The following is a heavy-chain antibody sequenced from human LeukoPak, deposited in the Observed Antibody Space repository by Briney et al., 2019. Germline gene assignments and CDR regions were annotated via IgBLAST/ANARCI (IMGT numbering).Heavy chain of an antibody. CDR3: ARDPYYGDYVV. V-gene: IGHV3-48*03. CDR2: ISGSGSTI. Sequence: PGGSLRLSCTTSGLTFSNYGFNWVRQAPGKGLEWVSYISGSGSTIYYADSVKGRFTISRDTAKNSLYLQMNSLRAEDTAVYYCARDPYYGDYVVWGQGTLVTVSS. D-gene: IGHD4-17*01. J-gene: IGHJ4*02. CDR1: GLTFSNYG.